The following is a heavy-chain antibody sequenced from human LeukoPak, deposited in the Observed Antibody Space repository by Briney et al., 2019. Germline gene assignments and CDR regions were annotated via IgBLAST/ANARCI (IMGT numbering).Heavy chain of an antibody. V-gene: IGHV3-7*01. J-gene: IGHJ4*02. D-gene: IGHD1-26*01. CDR2: LKGDESAR. CDR1: GFTFTTYW. Sequence: PGGSLRLSCAASGFTFTTYWMAWVRQAPGKGREWVANLKGDESARHQADSVKGRFTISRDNTQNSVYLQMSSLRGEDTAVYYCARDVGGSLDYWGQGTLVTVSS. CDR3: ARDVGGSLDY.